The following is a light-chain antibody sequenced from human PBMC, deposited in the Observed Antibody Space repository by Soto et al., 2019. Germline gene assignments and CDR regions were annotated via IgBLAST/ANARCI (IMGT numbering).Light chain of an antibody. V-gene: IGKV1-39*01. CDR1: DNIGSN. J-gene: IGKJ4*01. Sequence: DIQLTQSPASLSASVGDRVTITCRASDNIGSNLNWYQHQTGTAPKLLIYAASSLQGGVPSRFSGSGYGTQFTLTISGLQTEDFATYHCQQSYNILTFGGGTKVDIK. CDR2: AAS. CDR3: QQSYNILT.